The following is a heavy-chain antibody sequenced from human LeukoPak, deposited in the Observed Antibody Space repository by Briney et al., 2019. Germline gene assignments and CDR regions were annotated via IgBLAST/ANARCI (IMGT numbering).Heavy chain of an antibody. CDR3: AKALAIFSWFDP. V-gene: IGHV3-30*02. D-gene: IGHD3-3*01. CDR1: GFTFSSYG. CDR2: IRYDGSNK. Sequence: GGSLRLSCAASGFTFSSYGMHWVRQAPGKGLEWVAFIRYDGSNKYYADSVKGRLTISRDNSKNTLYLQMNSLRAEDTAVYYCAKALAIFSWFDPWGQGTLVTVSS. J-gene: IGHJ5*02.